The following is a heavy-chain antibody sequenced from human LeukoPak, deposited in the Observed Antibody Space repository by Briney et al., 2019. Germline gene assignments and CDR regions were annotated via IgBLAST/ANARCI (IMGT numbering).Heavy chain of an antibody. D-gene: IGHD3-10*01. Sequence: SETLSLTCAVYGGSLSGYYWSWIRQPPGKGLEWIGEIDHSGNTNYNPSLKSRVTISVDTSNNQLSLRLISVTAADTAVYYCARKIHGSGSYVWSHSRWFDPWGQGTLVTVSS. V-gene: IGHV4-34*01. CDR2: IDHSGNT. CDR3: ARKIHGSGSYVWSHSRWFDP. CDR1: GGSLSGYY. J-gene: IGHJ5*02.